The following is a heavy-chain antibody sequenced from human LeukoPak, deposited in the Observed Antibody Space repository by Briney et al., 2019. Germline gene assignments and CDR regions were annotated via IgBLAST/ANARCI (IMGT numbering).Heavy chain of an antibody. Sequence: PGGSLRLSCAASGFAVSSYYMSWVRQAPGKGLEWVSVIHSGGSTYYADSVKGRFTTSRDDSKNTPYIQMNSLRVEDTAVYYCARDRSSYYQGAFDIWGQGTMVTVSS. V-gene: IGHV3-53*01. D-gene: IGHD4-11*01. J-gene: IGHJ3*02. CDR2: IHSGGST. CDR3: ARDRSSYYQGAFDI. CDR1: GFAVSSYY.